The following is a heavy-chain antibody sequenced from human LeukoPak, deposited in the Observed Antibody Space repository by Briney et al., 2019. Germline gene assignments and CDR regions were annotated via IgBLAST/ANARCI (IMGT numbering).Heavy chain of an antibody. Sequence: PSETLSLTCTVSGGSISSYYWSWIRQPPGKGLEWIGYIYYSGSTNYNPSLKSRVTISVDTSKNQFPLKLSSVTAADTAVYYCARDVYYDSSGYFDYWGQGTLVTVSS. CDR1: GGSISSYY. J-gene: IGHJ4*02. CDR2: IYYSGST. D-gene: IGHD3-22*01. CDR3: ARDVYYDSSGYFDY. V-gene: IGHV4-59*01.